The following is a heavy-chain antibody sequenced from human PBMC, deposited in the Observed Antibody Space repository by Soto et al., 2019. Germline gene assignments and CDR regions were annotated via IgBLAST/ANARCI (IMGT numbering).Heavy chain of an antibody. CDR2: VTADGGT. V-gene: IGHV3-23*01. CDR3: APHVSCSGGSCPSDAFAI. D-gene: IGHD2-15*01. J-gene: IGHJ3*02. Sequence: EVQVLESGGGLVQPGGSLRLSCEGSGFTVSSHAMTWIRQAPGKGPEWVSTVTADGGTYYADSVKGRFAMSRDTSENTLYLLMNSLGAEDTAAYYCAPHVSCSGGSCPSDAFAIRGQGTMVTVSS. CDR1: GFTVSSHA.